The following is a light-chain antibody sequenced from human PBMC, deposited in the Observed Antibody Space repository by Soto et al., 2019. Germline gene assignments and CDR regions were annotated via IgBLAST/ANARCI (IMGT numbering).Light chain of an antibody. J-gene: IGKJ1*01. CDR1: QSISSW. V-gene: IGKV1-39*01. CDR3: QQSYSTPQT. Sequence: IQMTQSPSTLSSSFGDRVTITCRASQSISSWLAWYQQKPGKAPKLLIYAASSLQSGVPSRFSGSGSGTDFTITISSLKTEDFATYDCQQSYSTPQTFGQGTKVDIK. CDR2: AAS.